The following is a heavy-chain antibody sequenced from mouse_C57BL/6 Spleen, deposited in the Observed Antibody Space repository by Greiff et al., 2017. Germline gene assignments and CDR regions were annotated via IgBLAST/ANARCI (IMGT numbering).Heavy chain of an antibody. D-gene: IGHD3-2*02. CDR3: AKGDSSGYFDY. CDR1: GYSFTGYY. CDR2: INPSTGGT. Sequence: EVQLQQSGPELVKPGASVKISCKASGYSFTGYYMNWVKQSPEKSLEWIGEINPSTGGTTYNQKFKAKATLTVDKSSSTAYMQLKSLTSEDSAVYYCAKGDSSGYFDYWGQGTTLTVSS. J-gene: IGHJ2*01. V-gene: IGHV1-42*01.